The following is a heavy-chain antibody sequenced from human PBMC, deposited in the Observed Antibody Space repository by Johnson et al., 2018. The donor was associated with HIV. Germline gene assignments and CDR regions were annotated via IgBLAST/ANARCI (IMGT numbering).Heavy chain of an antibody. CDR2: IYSGGST. CDR1: GFTVSSNY. D-gene: IGHD3-22*01. Sequence: VQLVESGGGFVEPGGSLRLSCAASGFTVSSNYMSWVRQAPGKGLEWVSVIYSGGSTYYADSVKGRFTISRDNSKNTLYLQMNSLRAEDTAVYYCAKDPYGYYYDASGLTAFDIWGQGTMVTVSS. CDR3: AKDPYGYYYDASGLTAFDI. V-gene: IGHV3-66*01. J-gene: IGHJ3*02.